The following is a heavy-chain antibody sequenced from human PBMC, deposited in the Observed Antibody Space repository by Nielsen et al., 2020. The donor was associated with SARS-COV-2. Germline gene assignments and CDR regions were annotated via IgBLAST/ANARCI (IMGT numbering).Heavy chain of an antibody. V-gene: IGHV1-46*01. CDR1: GYTFTSYY. J-gene: IGHJ4*02. CDR3: ARGSEAGIAAAGTGPGVDY. Sequence: ASVQVSCKASGYTFTSYYMHWVRQAPGQGLEWMGIINPSGGSTSYAQKFQGRVTMTRDTSTSTVYMELSSLRSEDTAVYYCARGSEAGIAAAGTGPGVDYWGQGTLVTVSS. CDR2: INPSGGST. D-gene: IGHD6-13*01.